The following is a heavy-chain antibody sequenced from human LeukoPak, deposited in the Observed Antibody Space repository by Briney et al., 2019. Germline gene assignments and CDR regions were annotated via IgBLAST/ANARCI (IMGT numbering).Heavy chain of an antibody. J-gene: IGHJ4*02. Sequence: SETLSLTCTVSGGSISSYYWSWIRQPPGKGLEWTGYIYYSGSTNYNPSLKSRVTISVDTSKNQFSLKLSSVTAADTAVYYCARDRGDILTYFDYWGQGTLVTVSS. D-gene: IGHD3-9*01. CDR2: IYYSGST. CDR3: ARDRGDILTYFDY. V-gene: IGHV4-59*01. CDR1: GGSISSYY.